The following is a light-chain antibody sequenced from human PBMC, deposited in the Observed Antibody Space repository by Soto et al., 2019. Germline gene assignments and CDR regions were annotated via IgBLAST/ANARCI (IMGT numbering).Light chain of an antibody. CDR2: EAS. CDR1: STDFVTYNR. Sequence: SALTQPPSVSGSPGQSVTISCTGTSTDFVTYNRVSWYQQPPGTAPKLIVYEASNRPSGVPDRFSGSKSGNTASLTISGVQAADEADYYCSLYTSENTYVFGTGT. CDR3: SLYTSENTYV. J-gene: IGLJ1*01. V-gene: IGLV2-18*01.